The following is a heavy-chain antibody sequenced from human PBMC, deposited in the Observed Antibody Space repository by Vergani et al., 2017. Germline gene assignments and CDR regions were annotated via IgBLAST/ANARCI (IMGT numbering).Heavy chain of an antibody. CDR2: INTNTGNP. CDR1: GYTLSRYS. CDR3: AKDLVVVAAPNDHGFDP. V-gene: IGHV7-4-1*02. Sequence: QVQLVQSGSELKKPGASVKVSCKASGYTLSRYSIYWVRQAPGQGLEWMGWINTNTGNPAYAQGFRGRFVFSLDTSVNTAYLQINNLKSDDTAVYYCAKDLVVVAAPNDHGFDPWGQGTLVTVSS. J-gene: IGHJ5*02. D-gene: IGHD2-15*01.